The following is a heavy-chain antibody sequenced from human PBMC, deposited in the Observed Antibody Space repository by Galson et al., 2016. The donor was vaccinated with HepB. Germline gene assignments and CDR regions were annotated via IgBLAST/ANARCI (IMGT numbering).Heavy chain of an antibody. V-gene: IGHV3-7*04. J-gene: IGHJ3*01. CDR3: ARDLSPSYADNWYDALDL. Sequence: SLRLSCAASGSTFSTYWMTWVRQAPGNGPEWVANINQGGSQTFYADSVKGRITISRDNAKNSLYLQMHSLRPEDTAVYYCARDLSPSYADNWYDALDLWGQVTLFTVSS. D-gene: IGHD2-2*01. CDR1: GSTFSTYW. CDR2: INQGGSQT.